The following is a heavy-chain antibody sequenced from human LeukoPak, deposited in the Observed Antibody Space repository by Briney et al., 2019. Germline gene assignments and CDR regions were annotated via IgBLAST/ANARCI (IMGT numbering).Heavy chain of an antibody. CDR1: GFTFSRHS. J-gene: IGHJ4*02. D-gene: IGHD3-22*01. V-gene: IGHV3-64D*06. CDR2: ISGNGEST. CDR3: VRNYYATSADYDY. Sequence: GGSLRLSCSASGFTFSRHSMNWVRQAPGKGLEYFSAISGNGESTYYADSVKDRFSISRDNSKITRYLQMRSLRDEDTAVYYCVRNYYATSADYDYWGQGTLVTVSS.